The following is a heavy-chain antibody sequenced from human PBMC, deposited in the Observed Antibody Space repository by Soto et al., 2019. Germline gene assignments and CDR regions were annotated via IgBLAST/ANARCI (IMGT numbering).Heavy chain of an antibody. CDR1: GGSISSSSYY. D-gene: IGHD3-22*01. J-gene: IGHJ4*02. CDR2: IYYSGST. CDR3: ARDLYYDSSGYYQYYFDY. V-gene: IGHV4-39*02. Sequence: SETLSLTCTVSGGSISSSSYYWGWIRQPPGKGLEWIGSIYYSGSTYYNPSLKSRVTISVDTSKNQFSLKLSSVTAADTAVYYCARDLYYDSSGYYQYYFDYWGQGTLVTVSS.